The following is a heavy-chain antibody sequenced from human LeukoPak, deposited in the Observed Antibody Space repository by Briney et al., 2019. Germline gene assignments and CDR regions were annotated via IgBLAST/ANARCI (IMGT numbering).Heavy chain of an antibody. V-gene: IGHV4-38-2*02. D-gene: IGHD3-22*01. J-gene: IGHJ4*02. CDR1: GYSISSGYH. CDR2: ISHSGAT. CDR3: ARDSGYYDRDPC. Sequence: SETLSLTCAVSGYSISSGYHWGWIRQPPGKGLDWIGSISHSGATYYNPSLQSRVTISLDTSKNHFSLKVFSVTAADTAVYYCARDSGYYDRDPCWGQGTLVTVSS.